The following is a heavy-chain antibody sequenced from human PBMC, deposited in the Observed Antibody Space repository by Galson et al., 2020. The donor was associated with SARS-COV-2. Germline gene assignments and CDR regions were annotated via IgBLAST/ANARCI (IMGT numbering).Heavy chain of an antibody. Sequence: GGSLRLSCAASGFTFSSYAMSWVRQAQGKGLEWVSAISGSGGSTYYADSVKGRFTISRDNSKNTLYLQMNSLRAEDTAVYYCAASWGEYYYYGMDVWGQGTTVTVSS. D-gene: IGHD2-2*01. V-gene: IGHV3-23*01. J-gene: IGHJ6*02. CDR3: AASWGEYYYYGMDV. CDR1: GFTFSSYA. CDR2: ISGSGGST.